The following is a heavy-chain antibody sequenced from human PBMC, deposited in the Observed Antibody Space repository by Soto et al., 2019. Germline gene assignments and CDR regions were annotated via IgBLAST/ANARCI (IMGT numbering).Heavy chain of an antibody. CDR1: GGSISSSYW. J-gene: IGHJ4*02. CDR3: ARSSGWYMLDY. V-gene: IGHV4-4*02. D-gene: IGHD6-19*01. CDR2: ISHSGST. Sequence: QVQLQESGPGLVKPSGTLSLACAVSGGSISSSYWWSWVRQPPGKGLEWIGEISHSGSTTYNPSLKSGITISLDKSENQFSLRLNSVTAADTAVYYCARSSGWYMLDYWGQGTLVTVSS.